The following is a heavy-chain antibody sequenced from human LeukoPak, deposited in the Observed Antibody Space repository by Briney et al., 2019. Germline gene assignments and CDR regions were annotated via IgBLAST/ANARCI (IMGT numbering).Heavy chain of an antibody. J-gene: IGHJ4*02. CDR2: IKQDGSEI. CDR1: GFAFSNYW. Sequence: PGGSLRLSCAASGFAFSNYWMSWVRQAPGKGLEWVANIKQDGSEIYYVDSVKGRFTISRDNAKNSLYLQMNSLRAEDTAVYYCARLIAWFGEFTGHYFHYWGQGTLVTVSS. V-gene: IGHV3-7*01. CDR3: ARLIAWFGEFTGHYFHY. D-gene: IGHD3-10*01.